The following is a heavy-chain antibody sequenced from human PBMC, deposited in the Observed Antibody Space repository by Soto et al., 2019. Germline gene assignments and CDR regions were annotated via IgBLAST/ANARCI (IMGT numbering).Heavy chain of an antibody. CDR3: ARPLAASGAVYYFYY. D-gene: IGHD1-26*01. V-gene: IGHV1-69*13. CDR2: IIPIFGTA. J-gene: IGHJ4*02. CDR1: GGTFSSYA. Sequence: GASVKVSCKASGGTFSSYAISWVRQAPGQGLEWMGGIIPIFGTANYAQKFQGRVTITADESTSTAYMELSSLRSEDTAVYYCARPLAASGAVYYFYYRGQRTLVTVSS.